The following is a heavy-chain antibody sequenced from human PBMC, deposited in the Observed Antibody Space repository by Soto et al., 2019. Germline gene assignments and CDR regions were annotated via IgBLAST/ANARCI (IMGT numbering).Heavy chain of an antibody. J-gene: IGHJ4*02. D-gene: IGHD5-18*01. CDR1: GFTFSSYA. CDR2: ISGGGGAT. Sequence: EVQLLESGGGLVQPGGSLRLSCAASGFTFSSYAMSWVRQAPGKGLEWVSVISGGGGATYYADSVKGRFTISRDNSKNTLYLQMNSLRAEDTAVYYCAKNGQYTATAWDDYWGQGTLVTVSS. CDR3: AKNGQYTATAWDDY. V-gene: IGHV3-23*01.